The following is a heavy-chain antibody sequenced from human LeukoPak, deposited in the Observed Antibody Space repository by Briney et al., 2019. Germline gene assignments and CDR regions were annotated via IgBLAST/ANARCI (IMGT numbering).Heavy chain of an antibody. CDR3: ARGPWAFDY. Sequence: PGGSLRLSCAASGFTFSSYAMHWVRQAPGKGLEYVSAISSNGGSTYYANSVKGRFTISRDNSKNTLYLQMGSLRAEDMAVYCCARGPWAFDYWGQGALVTVSS. CDR1: GFTFSSYA. V-gene: IGHV3-64*01. CDR2: ISSNGGST. J-gene: IGHJ4*02.